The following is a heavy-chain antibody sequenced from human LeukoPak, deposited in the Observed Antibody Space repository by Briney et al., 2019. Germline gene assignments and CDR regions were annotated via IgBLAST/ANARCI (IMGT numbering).Heavy chain of an antibody. Sequence: GGSLRLSFAAHLLHLYYHLMKSGRQAPGKGLEWVSAINGGGYGTYYADSVRGRFTIYRDNSKNTLYLQMNSLRAEATHVYYCAKNGFAVSGSEFPGDHWGQGALVTVSS. D-gene: IGHD2-21*01. CDR1: LHLYYHL. V-gene: IGHV3-23*01. J-gene: IGHJ4*02. CDR3: AKNGFAVSGSEFPGDH. CDR2: INGGGYGT.